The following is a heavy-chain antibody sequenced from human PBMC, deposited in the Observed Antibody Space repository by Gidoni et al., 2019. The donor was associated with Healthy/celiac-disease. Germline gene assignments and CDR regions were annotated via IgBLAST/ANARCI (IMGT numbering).Heavy chain of an antibody. Sequence: QVPLVESGGGVVQPGRSLRLSCAASGFTFRSYGMHWVRQAPGKGLEWVAVIWYDGSNKYYADSGKGRFTISRDNSKNTLYLQMNSLRAEDTAVYYCARQDMIVVVNAFDIWGQGTMVTVSS. CDR3: ARQDMIVVVNAFDI. CDR1: GFTFRSYG. CDR2: IWYDGSNK. D-gene: IGHD3-22*01. J-gene: IGHJ3*02. V-gene: IGHV3-33*01.